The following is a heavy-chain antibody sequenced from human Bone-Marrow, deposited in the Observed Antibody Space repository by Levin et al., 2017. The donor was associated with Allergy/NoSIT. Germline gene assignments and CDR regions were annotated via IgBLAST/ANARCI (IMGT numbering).Heavy chain of an antibody. Sequence: GGSLRLSCAASGFTLSNYWMHWVRQTPGKGLVWVARVNSDGSNTIYADSVKGRFTISRDNAKNTLYLQMSSLRAEDTAVYYCARDGWAIGTTAWGDAFDVWGQGTMVTVSS. V-gene: IGHV3-74*01. CDR2: VNSDGSNT. J-gene: IGHJ3*01. CDR3: ARDGWAIGTTAWGDAFDV. CDR1: GFTLSNYW. D-gene: IGHD1-1*01.